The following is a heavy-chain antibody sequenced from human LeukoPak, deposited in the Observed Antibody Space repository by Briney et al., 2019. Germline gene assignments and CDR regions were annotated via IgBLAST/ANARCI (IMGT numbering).Heavy chain of an antibody. CDR3: ATVRGGNTRDFDY. CDR1: GFTFSSYN. Sequence: GGSLRLSCAASGFTFSSYNMNWVRQAPGKGLEWVSSISSSSGYIYYADSVKGRFTISRDNAKNSLYLQMNSLRAEGTAVYHCATVRGGNTRDFDYWGQGTLVTVSS. V-gene: IGHV3-21*01. CDR2: ISSSSGYI. J-gene: IGHJ4*02. D-gene: IGHD3-10*01.